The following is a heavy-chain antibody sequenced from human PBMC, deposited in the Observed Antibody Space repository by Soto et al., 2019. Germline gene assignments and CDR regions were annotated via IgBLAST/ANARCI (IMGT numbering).Heavy chain of an antibody. CDR2: ISGSGDTT. CDR3: AKAIFRGVTVSYYYGMDV. J-gene: IGHJ6*02. D-gene: IGHD3-10*01. V-gene: IGHV3-23*01. Sequence: GGSLRLSYVASEFTFSSYAMTWVRQAPGKRLEWVSFISGSGDTTYYADSVKGRFTISRDNSKNTLYLQMNSLRAEETAVFYCAKAIFRGVTVSYYYGMDVWGQGTTVTVSS. CDR1: EFTFSSYA.